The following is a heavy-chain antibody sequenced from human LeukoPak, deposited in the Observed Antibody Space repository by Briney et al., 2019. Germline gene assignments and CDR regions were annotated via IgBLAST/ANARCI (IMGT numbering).Heavy chain of an antibody. J-gene: IGHJ4*02. V-gene: IGHV3-21*05. CDR3: ATDQRYAFDY. Sequence: GGSLRLSCATSGFSFTDYPMNWVRQAPGKGLEWISNIRTTAEGAKYAYYADPVKGRVTISRDDGKNTLYLHMNSLRDDDTAVYYCATDQRYAFDYWGQGILVTVAS. CDR2: IRTTAEGAKYA. D-gene: IGHD3-9*01. CDR1: GFSFTDYP.